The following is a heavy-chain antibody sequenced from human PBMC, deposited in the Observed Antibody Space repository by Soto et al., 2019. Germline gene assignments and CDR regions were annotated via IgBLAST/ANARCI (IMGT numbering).Heavy chain of an antibody. D-gene: IGHD3-9*01. J-gene: IGHJ4*02. Sequence: GGSLRLSCVASGFNLSHPWMTWVRQAAGKGLGWVGRIKSETDGGTADYAAPVKGRATISRDDSKNTVYLQMNSLKTEDTAVYYCTTGIYYDILTGYHNVAYWGQGALVTVSS. V-gene: IGHV3-15*01. CDR2: IKSETDGGTA. CDR1: GFNLSHPW. CDR3: TTGIYYDILTGYHNVAY.